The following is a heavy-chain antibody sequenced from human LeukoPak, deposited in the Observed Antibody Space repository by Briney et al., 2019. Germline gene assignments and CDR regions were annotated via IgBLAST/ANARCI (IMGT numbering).Heavy chain of an antibody. CDR1: GYSFTSYW. CDR2: IYPGDSDT. D-gene: IGHD3-10*01. Sequence: GESLKISCKGSGYSFTSYWIGWVRQMPGKGLEWMGIIYPGDSDTRYSPSFQGQVTISADKSISTAYLQWSSLKASDTAMYYCARLITMVRGVIIKGAFDIWGQGTMVTVSS. CDR3: ARLITMVRGVIIKGAFDI. J-gene: IGHJ3*02. V-gene: IGHV5-51*01.